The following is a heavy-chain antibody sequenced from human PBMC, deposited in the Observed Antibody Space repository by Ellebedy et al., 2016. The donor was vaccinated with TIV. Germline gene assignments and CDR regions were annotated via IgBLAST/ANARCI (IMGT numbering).Heavy chain of an antibody. D-gene: IGHD5-18*01. CDR1: GFAFTSFG. Sequence: GGSLRLXXTVSGFAFTSFGMHWVRQAPGKGLEWVAAIWYDGSNKYYADSVKGRFTIPRDNSKNTLYLQMNSLRAEDTAVYYCARDGYMHYYMDVWGKGTTVTVSS. CDR2: IWYDGSNK. V-gene: IGHV3-33*01. CDR3: ARDGYMHYYMDV. J-gene: IGHJ6*03.